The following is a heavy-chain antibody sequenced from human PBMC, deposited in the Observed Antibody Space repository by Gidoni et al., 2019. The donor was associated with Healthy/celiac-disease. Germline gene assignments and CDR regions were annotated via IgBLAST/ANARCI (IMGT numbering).Heavy chain of an antibody. CDR3: ARGGIVGATFWFDP. J-gene: IGHJ5*02. CDR1: GGSISSGGYS. CDR2: IYPRGST. D-gene: IGHD1-26*01. V-gene: IGHV4-30-2*01. Sequence: QLQLQESGSGLVKPSQTLSLTCAVSGGSISSGGYSWSWIRQPPGKGLEWIGYIYPRGSTYYNPSLKSRVTISVDRSKNQFSLKLSSVTAADTAVYYCARGGIVGATFWFDPWGQGTLVTVSS.